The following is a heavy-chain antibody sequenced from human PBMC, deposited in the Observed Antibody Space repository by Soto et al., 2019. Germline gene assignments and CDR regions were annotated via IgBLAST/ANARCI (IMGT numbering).Heavy chain of an antibody. J-gene: IGHJ3*02. CDR1: GGTFSSYA. CDR2: IIPIFGTA. D-gene: IGHD3-22*01. Sequence: SVKVSCKASGGTFSSYAISWVRQAPGQGLEWMGGIIPIFGTANYAQKVQGRVTMTADESTSTAYMELRSLRSEDTAVYYCARDRGYYYYISGYNDAFDIWGPGTMVTFSS. CDR3: ARDRGYYYYISGYNDAFDI. V-gene: IGHV1-69*13.